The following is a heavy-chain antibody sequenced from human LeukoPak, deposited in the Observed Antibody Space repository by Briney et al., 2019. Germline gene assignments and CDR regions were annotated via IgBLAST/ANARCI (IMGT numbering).Heavy chain of an antibody. D-gene: IGHD6-19*01. Sequence: SQTLSLTCTVSGGSINRGYYYWSWIRQPAGERLEWIGRIYTDGSTYYDPSLKSRVTISLDTSKNHFSLKLTSVTAADTAVYYCAREAVSGPFEYWGQGTLVTVSS. V-gene: IGHV4-61*02. CDR2: IYTDGST. CDR3: AREAVSGPFEY. J-gene: IGHJ4*02. CDR1: GGSINRGYYY.